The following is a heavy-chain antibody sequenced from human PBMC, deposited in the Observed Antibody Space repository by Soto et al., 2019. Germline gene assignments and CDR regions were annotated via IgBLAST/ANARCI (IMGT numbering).Heavy chain of an antibody. J-gene: IGHJ6*02. CDR1: GGSISSYY. CDR2: IYYSGST. V-gene: IGHV4-59*01. D-gene: IGHD6-19*01. CDR3: ARDGYSSGWESYYYYGMDV. Sequence: SETLSLTCTVSGGSISSYYWSWIRQPPGKGLEWIGYIYYSGSTNYNPSLKSRVTISVDTSKNQFSLKLSSVTAADTAVYYCARDGYSSGWESYYYYGMDVWGQGTTVTVSS.